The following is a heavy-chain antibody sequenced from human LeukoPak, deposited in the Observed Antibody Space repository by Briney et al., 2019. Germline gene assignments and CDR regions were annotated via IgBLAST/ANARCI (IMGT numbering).Heavy chain of an antibody. CDR3: ARDGASHPSIYYFDY. CDR1: GFTFSSYE. D-gene: IGHD4-17*01. CDR2: ISSGGGGI. J-gene: IGHJ4*02. V-gene: IGHV3-48*03. Sequence: GGSLRLSCAASGFTFSSYEMNWVRQAPGKGLEWVSYISSGGGGIFYADSVKGRFTISRDNAKNSLHQQMNSLRAEDTAVYYCARDGASHPSIYYFDYWGQGTLVTVSS.